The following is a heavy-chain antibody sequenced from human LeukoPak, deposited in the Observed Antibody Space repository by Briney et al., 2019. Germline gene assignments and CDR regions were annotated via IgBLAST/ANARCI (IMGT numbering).Heavy chain of an antibody. D-gene: IGHD3-22*01. CDR3: AKDFAYDSSGYYPVDY. Sequence: GGSLRLSCAASGFTFSSYAMSWVRQAPGKGLEWVSAISGSGGSTYYAGSVKGRFTISRDNSKNTLYLQMNSLRAEDTAVYYCAKDFAYDSSGYYPVDYWGQGTLVTVSS. CDR1: GFTFSSYA. CDR2: ISGSGGST. V-gene: IGHV3-23*01. J-gene: IGHJ4*02.